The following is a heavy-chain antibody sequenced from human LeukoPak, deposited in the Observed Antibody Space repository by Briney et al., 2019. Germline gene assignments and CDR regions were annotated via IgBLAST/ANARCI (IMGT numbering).Heavy chain of an antibody. Sequence: ASVKVSCKASGYTFTSYGIGWVRQAPGQGLEWMGWISAYNGNTNYAQKLQGRVTMTTDTSTSTAYMELRSLRSDDTAVYYCARLTGYDSSGPTWGGAFDIWGQGTMVTVSS. J-gene: IGHJ3*02. CDR3: ARLTGYDSSGPTWGGAFDI. CDR2: ISAYNGNT. CDR1: GYTFTSYG. V-gene: IGHV1-18*01. D-gene: IGHD3-22*01.